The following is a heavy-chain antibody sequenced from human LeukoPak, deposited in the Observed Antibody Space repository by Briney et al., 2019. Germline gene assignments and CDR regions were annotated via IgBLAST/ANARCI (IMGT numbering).Heavy chain of an antibody. CDR3: ARQKLGYCSSTSCYIGDAFDI. D-gene: IGHD2-2*02. V-gene: IGHV4-39*01. CDR1: GGSISSSSYY. CDR2: SYYSRST. Sequence: SETLSLTCTVSGGSISSSSYYWGWIRQPPGKGLEWIGSSYYSRSTYYNPSLKSRVTISVDTSKNQFSLKLSSVTAADTAVYYGARQKLGYCSSTSCYIGDAFDIWGQRTMVTVSS. J-gene: IGHJ3*02.